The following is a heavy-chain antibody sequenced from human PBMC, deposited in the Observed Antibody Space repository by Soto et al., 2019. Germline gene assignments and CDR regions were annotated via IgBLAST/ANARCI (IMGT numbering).Heavy chain of an antibody. D-gene: IGHD2-2*01. Sequence: GESLKISCKGSGYSFTSYWISWVRQMPGKGLEWMGRIDPCDSYTNYSPSFQGHVTISADKSISTAYLQWSSLKASDTAMYYCARYGSSTSCYYYYGMDVWGQGTTVTVSS. CDR3: ARYGSSTSCYYYYGMDV. CDR1: GYSFTSYW. CDR2: IDPCDSYT. V-gene: IGHV5-10-1*01. J-gene: IGHJ6*02.